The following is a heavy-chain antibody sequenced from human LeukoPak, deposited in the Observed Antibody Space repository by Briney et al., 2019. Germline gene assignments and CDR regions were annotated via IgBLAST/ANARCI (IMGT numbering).Heavy chain of an antibody. Sequence: PGGSLRLSCAASGFTFSSYEMNWVRQAPGKGLEWVSYISSSGSTIYYADSVKGRFTISRDNAKNSLHLQMNSLRAEDTAVYYCARDGQWFFDLWGRGTLVTVSS. CDR1: GFTFSSYE. CDR2: ISSSGSTI. V-gene: IGHV3-48*03. J-gene: IGHJ2*01. CDR3: ARDGQWFFDL.